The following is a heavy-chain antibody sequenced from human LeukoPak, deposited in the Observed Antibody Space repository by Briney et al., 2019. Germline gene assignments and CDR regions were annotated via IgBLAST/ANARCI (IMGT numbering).Heavy chain of an antibody. V-gene: IGHV4-34*01. Sequence: SETLSLTCAVYGGSFSGYYWSWIRQPPCKGLEWIGEINHSGSTNYNPSLKSRVTISVDTSKNQFSLKLSSVTAADTAVYYCARARRRFDPWGQGTLVTVSS. CDR1: GGSFSGYY. CDR2: INHSGST. CDR3: ARARRRFDP. J-gene: IGHJ5*02.